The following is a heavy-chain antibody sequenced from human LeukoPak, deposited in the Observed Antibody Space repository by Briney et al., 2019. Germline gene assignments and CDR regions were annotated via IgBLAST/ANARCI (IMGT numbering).Heavy chain of an antibody. D-gene: IGHD3-22*01. CDR3: ARGVTMIVVVIHDWYFDL. Sequence: SETLSLTCTVSGDSISSYYWSWIRQPPGKGLEWIGYIYYSGSTIYNPSLKSRVTMSLDTSKNQFFLKLRSVTAADTAVYYCARGVTMIVVVIHDWYFDLWGRGTLVTVSS. CDR1: GDSISSYY. J-gene: IGHJ2*01. V-gene: IGHV4-59*01. CDR2: IYYSGST.